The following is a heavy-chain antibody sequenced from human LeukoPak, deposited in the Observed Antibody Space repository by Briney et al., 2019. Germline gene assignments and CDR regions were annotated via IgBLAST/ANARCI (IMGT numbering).Heavy chain of an antibody. CDR2: ISGSGGST. CDR3: AKSRIDRAGTSGYFDY. D-gene: IGHD3-10*01. V-gene: IGHV3-23*01. J-gene: IGHJ4*02. CDR1: GFTFSSYA. Sequence: PGASLRLSCAAPGFTFSSYAMSWVRQAPGKGLEWVSAISGSGGSTYYADSVKGRFTISRDNSKNTLYLQMNSLRAEDTAVYYCAKSRIDRAGTSGYFDYWGQGTLVTVSS.